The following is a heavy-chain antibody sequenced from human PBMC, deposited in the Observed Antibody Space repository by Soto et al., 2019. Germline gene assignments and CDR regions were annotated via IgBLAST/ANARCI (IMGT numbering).Heavy chain of an antibody. CDR2: IYHSGST. CDR3: ASSTLNSSWVYFDY. V-gene: IGHV4-30-2*01. D-gene: IGHD6-13*01. CDR1: GGSISSGGYS. Sequence: QLQLHESGSGLVKPSQTLSLTCAVSGGSISSGGYSWSWIRQPPGKGLEWIGYIYHSGSTYYNPSLKSRVTISVDRSKNQFSLKLSSVTAADTAVYYCASSTLNSSWVYFDYWGQGTLVTVSS. J-gene: IGHJ4*02.